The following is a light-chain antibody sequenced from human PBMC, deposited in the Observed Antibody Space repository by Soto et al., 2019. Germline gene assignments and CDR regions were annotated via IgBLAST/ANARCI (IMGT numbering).Light chain of an antibody. Sequence: DIQMTQSPSPLSASVGDRVTITCRASQSISRNLNWYQHKPGKAPKLLIYAASSLQNGVPSRFSGSGSGTDFTLSISSLQPEDFATYYCQQSYTTVSITFGQGTRLEIK. CDR2: AAS. CDR1: QSISRN. CDR3: QQSYTTVSIT. J-gene: IGKJ5*01. V-gene: IGKV1-39*01.